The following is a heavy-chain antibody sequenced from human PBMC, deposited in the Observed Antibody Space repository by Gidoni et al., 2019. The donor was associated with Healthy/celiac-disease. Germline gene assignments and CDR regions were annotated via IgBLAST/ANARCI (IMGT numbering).Heavy chain of an antibody. D-gene: IGHD2-15*01. J-gene: IGHJ4*02. CDR3: AGAYCSGGSCYVYFDY. CDR1: GFTVSSNY. Sequence: EVQLVESGGGLIQHGGSLRLSCAASGFTVSSNYMSLVRQAPGKGLEWVSVIYSGGSTYYAASVKGRFTISRDNSKNTLYLQMNSLRAEDTAVYYCAGAYCSGGSCYVYFDYWGQGTLVTVSS. CDR2: IYSGGST. V-gene: IGHV3-53*01.